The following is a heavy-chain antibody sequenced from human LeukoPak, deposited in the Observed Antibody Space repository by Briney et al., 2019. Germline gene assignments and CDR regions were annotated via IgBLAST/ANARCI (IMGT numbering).Heavy chain of an antibody. CDR1: GFTFSGSA. D-gene: IGHD6-19*01. V-gene: IGHV3-73*01. CDR3: AKKGYSNGWRDSYYFDC. Sequence: GGSLRLSCAASGFTFSGSAMHWVRQASGKGLEWVGRIRSKANSYATAYAASVKGRFTISRDNSKLYLQMNSLRAEDTAVYYCAKKGYSNGWRDSYYFDCWGQGTLVTVSS. J-gene: IGHJ4*02. CDR2: IRSKANSYAT.